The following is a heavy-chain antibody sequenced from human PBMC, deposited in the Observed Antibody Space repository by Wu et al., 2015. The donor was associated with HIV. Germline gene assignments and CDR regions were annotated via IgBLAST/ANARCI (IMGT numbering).Heavy chain of an antibody. V-gene: IGHV1-69*11. J-gene: IGHJ6*02. CDR3: ARSSYSSSPGRYYYYAMGV. CDR1: GDTFSRSG. D-gene: IGHD6-13*01. Sequence: QVQLVQSGAEVKKPGSSVKVSCKASGDTFSRSGISWMRQAPGKGFEWMGRIIPNHGGANYAEKFEGRVTITADEATNTAYMDLSRLRSEDTAVYYCARSSYSSSPGRYYYYAMGVWGQGTTVTVSS. CDR2: IIPNHGGA.